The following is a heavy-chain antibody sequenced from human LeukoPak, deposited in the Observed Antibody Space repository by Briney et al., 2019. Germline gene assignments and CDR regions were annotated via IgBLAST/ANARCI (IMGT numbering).Heavy chain of an antibody. V-gene: IGHV1-69*05. CDR1: GGTFSSYA. D-gene: IGHD4-23*01. CDR3: ATSTVVELYYFDY. J-gene: IGHJ4*02. Sequence: GASVKVSCKASGGTFSSYAISWVRQAPGQGLEWMGGIIPIFGTANYAQKFQGRVTITTDESTSTAYMELSSLRSDDTAVYYCATSTVVELYYFDYWGQGTLVTVSS. CDR2: IIPIFGTA.